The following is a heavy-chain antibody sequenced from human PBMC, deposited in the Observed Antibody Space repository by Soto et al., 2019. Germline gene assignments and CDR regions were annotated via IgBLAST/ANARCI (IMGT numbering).Heavy chain of an antibody. J-gene: IGHJ5*02. Sequence: GGSLRLSCAASGFIFSSYWMHWVRQVPGKGPVWVSRINDDGSSTSYADSVKGRFTISRDNAKNTLYLQMNSLRAEDTAVYYCARPGSSVWINWFDPWGQGTLVTVSS. CDR3: ARPGSSVWINWFDP. CDR1: GFIFSSYW. V-gene: IGHV3-74*01. D-gene: IGHD6-19*01. CDR2: INDDGSST.